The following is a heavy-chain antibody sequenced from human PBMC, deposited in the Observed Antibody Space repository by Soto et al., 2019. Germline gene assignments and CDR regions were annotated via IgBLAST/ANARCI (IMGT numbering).Heavy chain of an antibody. Sequence: GGSLRLYCAASGFTFSNAWMSWVRQAPGKGLEWVGRIKSKTDGGTTDYAAPVKGRFTISRDDSKNTLYLQMNSLKTEDTAVYYCTTGLTMPIDRDYWGQGTLVTVSS. V-gene: IGHV3-15*01. D-gene: IGHD2-2*01. J-gene: IGHJ4*02. CDR2: IKSKTDGGTT. CDR3: TTGLTMPIDRDY. CDR1: GFTFSNAW.